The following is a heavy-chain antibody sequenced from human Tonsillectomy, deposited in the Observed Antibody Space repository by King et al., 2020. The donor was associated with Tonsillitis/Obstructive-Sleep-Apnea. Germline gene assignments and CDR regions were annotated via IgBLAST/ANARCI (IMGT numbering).Heavy chain of an antibody. CDR3: GRGRLPGGKNWLDP. J-gene: IGHJ5*02. Sequence: QLQESGPGLVKPSDTLSLTCTVSGGSINSYSWHWIRQPPGKVLEWIGYIYYSGSTDYNPSLKSRVTISVDTAKNQFSLKLTSITAADTAMYYCGRGRLPGGKNWLDPWGQGTLVTVSS. V-gene: IGHV4-59*01. CDR2: IYYSGST. CDR1: GGSINSYS. D-gene: IGHD4-23*01.